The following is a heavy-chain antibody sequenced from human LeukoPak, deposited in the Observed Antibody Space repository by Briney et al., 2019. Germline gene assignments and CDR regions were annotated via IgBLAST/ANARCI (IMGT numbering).Heavy chain of an antibody. D-gene: IGHD6-25*01. CDR3: TRGGTWFDP. V-gene: IGHV3-49*04. CDR2: IRSKAYGGTT. Sequence: PGGSLRLSCAASGFTFSNAWMSWVRQAPGKGLEWVGFIRSKAYGGTTEYAASVKGRCTISRDDSKSIAYLQMNSPKTEDTAVYYCTRGGTWFDPWGQGTLVTVSS. CDR1: GFTFSNAW. J-gene: IGHJ5*02.